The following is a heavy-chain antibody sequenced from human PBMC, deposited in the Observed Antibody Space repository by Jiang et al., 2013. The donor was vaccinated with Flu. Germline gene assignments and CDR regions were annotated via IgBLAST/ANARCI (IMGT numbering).Heavy chain of an antibody. CDR3: ARELSRAYFDY. CDR2: IYTSGST. J-gene: IGHJ4*02. CDR1: GGSISSGSYY. V-gene: IGHV4-61*02. D-gene: IGHD3-16*02. Sequence: YGSGLVKPSQTLSLTCTVSGGSISSGSYYWSWIRQPAGKGLEWIGRIYTSGSTNYNPSLKSRVTISVDTSKNQFSLKLSSVTAADTAVYYCARELSRAYFDYWGQG.